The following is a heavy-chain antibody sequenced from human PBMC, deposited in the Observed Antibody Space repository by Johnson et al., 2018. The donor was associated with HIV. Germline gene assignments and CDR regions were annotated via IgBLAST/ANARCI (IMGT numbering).Heavy chain of an antibody. Sequence: VQLVESGGGVVQPGRSLRLSCAASRFTFSSYWMHWVRQAPGKGLVWVSRINSDGSSTSYADSVKGRFTISRDNAKNTLYLQMNSLRAEDTAVYYCARDPGGWNYDLAFDIWGQGTMVTVSS. CDR1: RFTFSSYW. D-gene: IGHD1-7*01. CDR2: INSDGSST. V-gene: IGHV3-74*01. CDR3: ARDPGGWNYDLAFDI. J-gene: IGHJ3*02.